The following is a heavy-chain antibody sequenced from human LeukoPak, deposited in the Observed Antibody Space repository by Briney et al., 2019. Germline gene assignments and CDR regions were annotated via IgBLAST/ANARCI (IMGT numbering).Heavy chain of an antibody. Sequence: GGSLRLSCAASGFTVSSNYMSWVRQAPGKGLEWVSVIYSGGSTYYADSVKGRFTISRDNSKNTLYLQMSSLRAEDTAVYYCARGLYDFWSGYGAYYFDYWGQGTLVTVSS. CDR2: IYSGGST. CDR1: GFTVSSNY. D-gene: IGHD3-3*01. J-gene: IGHJ4*02. CDR3: ARGLYDFWSGYGAYYFDY. V-gene: IGHV3-66*02.